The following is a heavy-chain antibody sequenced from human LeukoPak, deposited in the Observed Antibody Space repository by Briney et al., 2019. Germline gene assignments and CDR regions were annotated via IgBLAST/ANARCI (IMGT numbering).Heavy chain of an antibody. CDR3: ARARLMINGAFDI. J-gene: IGHJ3*02. D-gene: IGHD3-16*01. V-gene: IGHV3-11*01. CDR1: GFTFSDYY. Sequence: SGGSLRLSCAASGFTFSDYYMNWIRQAPGKGLEWVSYISDSGSSIYYADSVKGRFTISRDNAMNFLYLQMSSLRVEDTAVYYCARARLMINGAFDIWGQGTTVTVSS. CDR2: ISDSGSSI.